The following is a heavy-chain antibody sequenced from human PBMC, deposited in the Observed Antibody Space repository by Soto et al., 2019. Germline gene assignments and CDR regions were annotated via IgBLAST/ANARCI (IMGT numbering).Heavy chain of an antibody. D-gene: IGHD1-26*01. CDR1: ELTFSTSW. V-gene: IGHV3-7*04. CDR3: ARDGYGGYLDL. CDR2: IREDGGAR. Sequence: EAQLVESGGGFVQPGGSLQLSCVASELTFSTSWVSWVRQAPGKGLEWVANIREDGGARFYVDSVQGRFTISRDHAKNSLYLQMNSLRVGDTAVYSCARDGYGGYLDLWGQGTLVTVSS. J-gene: IGHJ4*02.